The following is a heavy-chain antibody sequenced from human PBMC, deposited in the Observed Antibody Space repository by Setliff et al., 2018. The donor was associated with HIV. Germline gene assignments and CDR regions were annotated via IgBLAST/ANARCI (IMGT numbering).Heavy chain of an antibody. CDR3: VTTHYSGTYGVWFDP. Sequence: SETLSLTCAVYGASLSDYYWSWIRQPPGKGLERIGEINHTGNTNYNPSLKSRVTTSVDTSKNQFALKLNSVTAADTAVYFCVTTHYSGTYGVWFDPWGQGTLVTVSS. V-gene: IGHV4-34*01. CDR2: INHTGNT. J-gene: IGHJ5*02. CDR1: GASLSDYY. D-gene: IGHD1-26*01.